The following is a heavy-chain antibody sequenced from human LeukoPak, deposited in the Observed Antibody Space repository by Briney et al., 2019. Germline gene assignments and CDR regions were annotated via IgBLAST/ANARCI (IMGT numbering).Heavy chain of an antibody. J-gene: IGHJ4*02. CDR2: ISYDGSNK. D-gene: IGHD4-17*01. CDR3: AKAVTTVTTGPDY. Sequence: PGGSLRLSCAASGFTFSSYAMHWVRQAPGKGLEWVAVISYDGSNKYYADSVKGRFTISRDNSKNTLYLQMNSLRAEDTALYYCAKAVTTVTTGPDYWGQGTLVTVSS. V-gene: IGHV3-30*04. CDR1: GFTFSSYA.